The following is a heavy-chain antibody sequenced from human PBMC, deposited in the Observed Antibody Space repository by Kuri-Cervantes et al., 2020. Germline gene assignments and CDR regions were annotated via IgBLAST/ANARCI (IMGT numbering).Heavy chain of an antibody. D-gene: IGHD2-21*01. J-gene: IGHJ5*02. CDR2: IYYSGST. CDR1: GGSISSYY. CDR3: ARASYCGGDCSPRFDP. Sequence: SETLSLTCTVSGGSISSYYWSWIRQPLGKGLEWIGYIYYSGSTNYNPSLKSRVTISVDTSKNQFSLKLSSVTAADTAVHYCARASYCGGDCSPRFDPWGQGTLVTVSS. V-gene: IGHV4-59*12.